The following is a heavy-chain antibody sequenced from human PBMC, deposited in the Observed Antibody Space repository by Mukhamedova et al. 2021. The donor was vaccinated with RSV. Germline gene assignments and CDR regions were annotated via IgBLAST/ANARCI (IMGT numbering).Heavy chain of an antibody. CDR3: AKDLNVEAMSA. J-gene: IGHJ4*02. CDR2: K. V-gene: IGHV3-30-3*02. Sequence: KKYGDSVKGRFTISRDNSNNMLYLEMNSLRPEDTASYYCAKDLNVEAMSARGQGTQVTVSS.